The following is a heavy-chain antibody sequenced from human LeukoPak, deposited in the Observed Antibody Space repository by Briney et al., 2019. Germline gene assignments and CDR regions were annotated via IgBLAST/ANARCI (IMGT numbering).Heavy chain of an antibody. CDR1: GYTFTSNY. J-gene: IGHJ4*02. CDR3: ARGRTMIVFPLGDY. Sequence: ASVKVSCKASGYTFTSNYIHWVRQAPGQGLEWMGMIYPRDGSTSYAQKFQGRVTITRDTSASTAYMELSSLRSEDTAVYYCARGRTMIVFPLGDYWGQGTLVTVSS. V-gene: IGHV1-46*01. D-gene: IGHD3-22*01. CDR2: IYPRDGST.